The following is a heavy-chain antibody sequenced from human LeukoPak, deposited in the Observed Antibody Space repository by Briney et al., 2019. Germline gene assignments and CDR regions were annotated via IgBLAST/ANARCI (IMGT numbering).Heavy chain of an antibody. CDR2: ITTSDGNT. CDR1: GFTFSSYT. J-gene: IGHJ4*02. V-gene: IGHV3-23*01. D-gene: IGHD7-27*01. CDR3: AKDGGLWVSAHWGDS. Sequence: ESLRLSCAASGFTFSSYTMSWVRQAPGKGLEWVSTITTSDGNTYYADSVKGRFTVSRDNSKNTLYLQMNSLRAEDTAVYYCAKDGGLWVSAHWGDSWGRGTLVTVSS.